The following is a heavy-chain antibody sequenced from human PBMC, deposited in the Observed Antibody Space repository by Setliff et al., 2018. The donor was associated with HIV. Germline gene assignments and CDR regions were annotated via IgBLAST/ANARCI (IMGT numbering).Heavy chain of an antibody. CDR2: IYHSGGT. CDR3: ALTGHRLLRGYMDV. J-gene: IGHJ6*03. CDR1: GYSISSGYY. D-gene: IGHD2-15*01. Sequence: SETLSLTCAVSGYSISSGYYWGWIRQPPGRGLEWIGNIYHSGGTHYNPSLRSRVTISVDTSKNHFSLKLKSVTAADTAVYYCALTGHRLLRGYMDVWGKGTTVTVSS. V-gene: IGHV4-38-2*01.